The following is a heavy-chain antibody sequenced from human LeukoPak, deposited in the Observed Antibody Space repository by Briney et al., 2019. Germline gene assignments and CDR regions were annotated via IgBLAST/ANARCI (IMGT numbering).Heavy chain of an antibody. V-gene: IGHV4-31*01. J-gene: IGHJ5*02. CDR2: IYYSGST. CDR1: GGSISSGGYY. Sequence: SQTLSLTCTVSGGSISSGGYYWSWIRQHPGKGLEWIGYIYYSGSTYYNPSLKSQVTISVDTSKDQFSLKLSSVTAADTAVYYCARGGPRYCSGGSCFGWFDPWGQGTLVTVSS. CDR3: ARGGPRYCSGGSCFGWFDP. D-gene: IGHD2-15*01.